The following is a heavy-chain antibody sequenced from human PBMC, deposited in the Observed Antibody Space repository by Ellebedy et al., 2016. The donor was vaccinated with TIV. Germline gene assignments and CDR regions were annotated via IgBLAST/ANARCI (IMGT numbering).Heavy chain of an antibody. D-gene: IGHD5-18*01. CDR3: ARYEGDTATRRPGAFDI. CDR1: GFTVSSNY. V-gene: IGHV3-53*01. J-gene: IGHJ3*02. Sequence: GESLKISCAASGFTVSSNYMSWVRQAPGKGLEWVSVIYSGGSTYYADSVKGRFTISRDNSKNTLYLQMNSLRAEDTAVYYCARYEGDTATRRPGAFDIWGQGTMVTVSS. CDR2: IYSGGST.